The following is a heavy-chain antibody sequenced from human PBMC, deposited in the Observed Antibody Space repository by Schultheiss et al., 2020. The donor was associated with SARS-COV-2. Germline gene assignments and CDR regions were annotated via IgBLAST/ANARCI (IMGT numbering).Heavy chain of an antibody. V-gene: IGHV1-46*01. CDR2: INPRGDNT. D-gene: IGHD5-12*01. CDR1: GYTFSSYY. J-gene: IGHJ5*02. Sequence: ASVKVSCKPSGYTFSSYYMHWVRQAPGQGFEWMGIINPRGDNTRYAQKFQGRVTMTRDTSTGTLYMELRSLRSDDTAVYYCARALGYRESMVWLDPWGQGTLVTVSS. CDR3: ARALGYRESMVWLDP.